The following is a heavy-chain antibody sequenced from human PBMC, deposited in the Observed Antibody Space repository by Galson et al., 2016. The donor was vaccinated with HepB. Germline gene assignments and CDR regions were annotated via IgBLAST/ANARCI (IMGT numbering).Heavy chain of an antibody. D-gene: IGHD3-10*01. CDR1: GGSFIGYR. V-gene: IGHV4-34*01. J-gene: IGHJ6*02. Sequence: SETLSLTCAVYGGSFIGYRSWIRQSPGTGLEWIGEIHHTGTSTTYNPSLVSRVTISVDTSKNQFSLKLTSVTAADTAVYYCARELGVRGVRMDVWGQGTTVIVSS. CDR2: IHHTGTST. CDR3: ARELGVRGVRMDV.